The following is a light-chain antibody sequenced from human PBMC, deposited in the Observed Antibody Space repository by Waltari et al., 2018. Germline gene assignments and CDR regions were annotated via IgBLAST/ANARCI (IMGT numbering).Light chain of an antibody. CDR1: QSLVHGDGNTY. CDR3: MQATQFPHT. Sequence: DIVMTQTPLSSPVTLGQPASISCRSSQSLVHGDGNTYLSWLQQRPGQPPRLLLYKISNRLSGVPDRCSGSGAGTDFTLKISKVEAEDVGVYYCMQATQFPHTFGGGTKVEIK. CDR2: KIS. J-gene: IGKJ4*01. V-gene: IGKV2-24*01.